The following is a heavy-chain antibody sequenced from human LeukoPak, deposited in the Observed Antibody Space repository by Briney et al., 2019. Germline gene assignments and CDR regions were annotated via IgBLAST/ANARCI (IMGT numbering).Heavy chain of an antibody. J-gene: IGHJ4*02. D-gene: IGHD7-27*01. CDR2: INQLGSEK. CDR1: GFSFSSYW. V-gene: IGHV3-7*01. Sequence: PGGSLRLSCEGSGFSFSSYWMSWVRQAPGKGLEWVANINQLGSEKYYVDSVKVRFTISRDNAKNSLNLQLNSLRVEDTAVYYCARADWGFVDYWGQGTLVTVSS. CDR3: ARADWGFVDY.